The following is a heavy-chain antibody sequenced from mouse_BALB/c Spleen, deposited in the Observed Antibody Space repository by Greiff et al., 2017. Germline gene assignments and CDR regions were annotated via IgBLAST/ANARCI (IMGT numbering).Heavy chain of an antibody. CDR3: ARSTKGFAY. V-gene: IGHV3-2*02. Sequence: EVKLQESGPGLVKPSQSLSLTCTVTGYSITSDYAWNWIRQFPGNKLEWMGYISYSGSTSYNPSLKSRISITRDTSKNQFFLQLNSVTTEDTATYYCARSTKGFAYWGQGTLVTVSA. CDR2: ISYSGST. J-gene: IGHJ3*01. CDR1: GYSITSDYA.